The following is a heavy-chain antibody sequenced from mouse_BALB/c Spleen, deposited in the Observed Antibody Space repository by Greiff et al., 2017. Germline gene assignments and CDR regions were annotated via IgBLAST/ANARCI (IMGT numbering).Heavy chain of an antibody. D-gene: IGHD2-3*01. Sequence: VQLKQSGPELVKPGASVKISCKASGYSFTGYYMHWVKQSHVKSLEWIGRINPYNGATSYNQNFKDKASLTVDKSSSTAYMELHSLTSEDSAVYYCARGSDGYYFDYWGQGTTLTVSS. CDR2: INPYNGAT. CDR3: ARGSDGYYFDY. CDR1: GYSFTGYY. J-gene: IGHJ2*01. V-gene: IGHV1-31*01.